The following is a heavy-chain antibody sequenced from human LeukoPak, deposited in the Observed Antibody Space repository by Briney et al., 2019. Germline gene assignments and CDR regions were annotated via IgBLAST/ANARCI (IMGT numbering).Heavy chain of an antibody. Sequence: PSETLSLTCAVYGGAFSGFYWSWIRQVPGKGLEWIGEINHRGSTNYNPSLKSRVTISGDMSKNQFSLKLKSLTAADTAVYYCARVSWPPGSSWYYFDYWGQGTLVTVTS. CDR3: ARVSWPPGSSWYYFDY. CDR1: GGAFSGFY. D-gene: IGHD3-10*01. J-gene: IGHJ4*02. CDR2: INHRGST. V-gene: IGHV4-34*01.